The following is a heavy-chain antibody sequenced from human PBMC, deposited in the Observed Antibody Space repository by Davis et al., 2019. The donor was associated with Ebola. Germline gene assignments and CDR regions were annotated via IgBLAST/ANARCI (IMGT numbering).Heavy chain of an antibody. Sequence: GESLKISCVASEFTFSSYGMTWIRQAPGKGLEWISYISSSGSTIFQADSVKGRFTISRDNVHNSMYLQMNSLRVDDTAVYYCVRGYSSSSGWFDTWGQGTLVTVSS. CDR2: ISSSGSTI. D-gene: IGHD6-6*01. J-gene: IGHJ5*02. CDR1: EFTFSSYG. CDR3: VRGYSSSSGWFDT. V-gene: IGHV3-48*04.